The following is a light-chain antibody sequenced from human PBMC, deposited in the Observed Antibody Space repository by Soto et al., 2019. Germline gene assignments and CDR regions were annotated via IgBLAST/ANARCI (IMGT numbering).Light chain of an antibody. J-gene: IGLJ1*01. CDR1: NSDVGDYNY. Sequence: QSALTQAASESGSPGQSITISCTGTNSDVGDYNYVSWYQQFPGRAPKLIIYEVRNRPSGVSNRFSGSKSGNTASLTISGLQAEDEADYYCSSYTSINTRVFGSGTKLTVL. CDR3: SSYTSINTRV. CDR2: EVR. V-gene: IGLV2-14*01.